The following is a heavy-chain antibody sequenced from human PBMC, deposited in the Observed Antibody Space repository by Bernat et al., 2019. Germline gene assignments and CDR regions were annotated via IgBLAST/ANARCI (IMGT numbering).Heavy chain of an antibody. D-gene: IGHD3-10*01. Sequence: EVQLVESGGGLVQPGGSLRLSCAASGFTFSSYSMNWVRQAPGKGLEWVSYISSSSSTIYYADSAKGRFTISRDNAKNSLYLQMNSLRAEDTAVYYCARDTEYYYGSGSYYPDGYYYYYYGMDVWGQGTTVTVSS. CDR2: ISSSSSTI. CDR3: ARDTEYYYGSGSYYPDGYYYYYYGMDV. J-gene: IGHJ6*02. CDR1: GFTFSSYS. V-gene: IGHV3-48*01.